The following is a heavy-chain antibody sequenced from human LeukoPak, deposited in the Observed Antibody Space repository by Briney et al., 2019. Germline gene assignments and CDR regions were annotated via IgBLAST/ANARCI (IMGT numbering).Heavy chain of an antibody. J-gene: IGHJ4*02. CDR3: ATPYCSSTSCYSYYFDY. V-gene: IGHV1-8*01. CDR1: GYTFTSYD. D-gene: IGHD2-2*01. CDR2: MNPNNGNA. Sequence: ASVKVSCKASGYTFTSYDINWVRQATGQGLEWMGWMNPNNGNAGYAQKFQGRVTMTRNTSIRTAYMELSSLRSEDTAAYYCATPYCSSTSCYSYYFDYWGQGTLVTVSS.